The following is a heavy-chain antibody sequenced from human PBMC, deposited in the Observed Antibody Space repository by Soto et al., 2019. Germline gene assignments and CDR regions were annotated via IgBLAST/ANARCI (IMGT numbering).Heavy chain of an antibody. CDR2: ISSSSYI. CDR1: GFTFSSYS. Sequence: VGSLRLSCAASGFTFSSYSMNWVRQAPGKGLEWVSSISSSSYIYYADSVKGRFTISRDNAKNSLYLQMNSLRAEDTAVYYCAREPLYLSSSYFWGQGTLVTVSS. CDR3: AREPLYLSSSYF. J-gene: IGHJ4*02. V-gene: IGHV3-21*01. D-gene: IGHD2-2*01.